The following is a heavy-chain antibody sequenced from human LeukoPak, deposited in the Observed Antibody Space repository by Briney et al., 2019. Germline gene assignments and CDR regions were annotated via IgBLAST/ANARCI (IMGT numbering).Heavy chain of an antibody. V-gene: IGHV4-34*01. CDR1: GGSFSGYY. Sequence: SETLSLTCAVYGGSFSGYYWSWIRQPPGKGLEWIGEINHSGSTNYNPSLKSRVIISVDTSKNQFSLKLSSVTAADTAVYYCARDRVATRLDAFDIWGQGTMVTVSS. D-gene: IGHD5-12*01. CDR2: INHSGST. J-gene: IGHJ3*02. CDR3: ARDRVATRLDAFDI.